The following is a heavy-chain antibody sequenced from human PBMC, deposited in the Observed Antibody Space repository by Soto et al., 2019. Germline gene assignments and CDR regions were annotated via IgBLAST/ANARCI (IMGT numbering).Heavy chain of an antibody. CDR1: GFTCSSYW. Sequence: GGSLRLSCAASGFTCSSYWMHWVRQAPGEGLVWVSRINNDGSTTTYADSVKGRFTISRDNAKNTLYLQMNSLGAEDTAVYYCARGKDQYNALTYDYYDQWGQGTLVTVSS. D-gene: IGHD5-12*01. CDR2: INNDGSTT. CDR3: ARGKDQYNALTYDYYDQ. J-gene: IGHJ5*02. V-gene: IGHV3-74*01.